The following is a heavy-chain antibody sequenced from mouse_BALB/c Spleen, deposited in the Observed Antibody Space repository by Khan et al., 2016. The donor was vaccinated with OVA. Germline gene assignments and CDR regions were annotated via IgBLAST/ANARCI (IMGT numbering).Heavy chain of an antibody. CDR3: ARSRDYGYAMDY. D-gene: IGHD2-13*01. CDR2: ILPGSGST. Sequence: VQLQESGAELVKPGASVTISCRATGYTFSNFWIEWVKQRSRHGLEWIGEILPGSGSTNYNEKFRGKATFTADTSSNTAYMQLSIRTSEDSADYYCARSRDYGYAMDYWGQGTSVTVSS. CDR1: GYTFSNFW. J-gene: IGHJ4*01. V-gene: IGHV1-9*01.